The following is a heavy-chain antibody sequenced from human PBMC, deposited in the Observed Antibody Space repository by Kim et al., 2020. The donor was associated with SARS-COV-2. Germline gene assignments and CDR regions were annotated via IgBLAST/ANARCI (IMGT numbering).Heavy chain of an antibody. CDR3: ARDRHSPTGGIAVAGFPDY. D-gene: IGHD6-19*01. CDR1: GFTFSSYG. Sequence: GGSLRLSCAASGFTFSSYGMHWVRQAPGKGLEWVAVIWYDGSNKYYADSVKGRFTISRDNSKNTPYLQMNSLRAEDTAVYYCARDRHSPTGGIAVAGFPDYWGQGTLVTVSS. J-gene: IGHJ4*02. V-gene: IGHV3-33*01. CDR2: IWYDGSNK.